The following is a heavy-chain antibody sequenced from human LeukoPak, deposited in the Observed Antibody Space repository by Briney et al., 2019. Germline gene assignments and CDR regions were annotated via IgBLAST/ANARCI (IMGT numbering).Heavy chain of an antibody. J-gene: IGHJ4*02. CDR1: GYSIRSTYY. D-gene: IGHD1-14*01. CDR2: IFQTGST. Sequence: SETLSLTCTVSGYSIRSTYYWGWIRQPPGKGLEWIGSIFQTGSTYYSPSLKSRVTISVDTSKNQFSLNLTSVTAADTAMYYCATIITPWEYFDYWGQGTLVTVSS. V-gene: IGHV4-38-2*02. CDR3: ATIITPWEYFDY.